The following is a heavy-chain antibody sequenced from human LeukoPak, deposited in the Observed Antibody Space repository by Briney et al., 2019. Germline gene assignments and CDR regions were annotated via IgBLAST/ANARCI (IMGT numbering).Heavy chain of an antibody. D-gene: IGHD3-22*01. V-gene: IGHV3-48*04. J-gene: IGHJ4*02. CDR3: AREPYYDSSGYCLDY. CDR2: ISSGGSSV. Sequence: GGSLRLSCAASGFTFSSYGMHWVRQAPGKGLEWVSYISSGGSSVYYADSVKGRFTISRDNAKNSLYLQMNSLRAEDTAVYYCAREPYYDSSGYCLDYWGQGTLVTVSS. CDR1: GFTFSSYG.